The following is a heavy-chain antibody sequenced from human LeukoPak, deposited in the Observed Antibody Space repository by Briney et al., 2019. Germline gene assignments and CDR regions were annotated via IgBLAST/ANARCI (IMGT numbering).Heavy chain of an antibody. Sequence: PGGSLRLSCAASGFTFSSYDMQWVRQATGKGLEWVSAIGTAGDTYYPGSVKGRFTISRENAKNSLYLQMNSLRAGDTAVYYCARGGLLPDAFDIWGQGTMVTVSS. V-gene: IGHV3-13*01. CDR3: ARGGLLPDAFDI. CDR2: IGTAGDT. J-gene: IGHJ3*02. CDR1: GFTFSSYD. D-gene: IGHD2/OR15-2a*01.